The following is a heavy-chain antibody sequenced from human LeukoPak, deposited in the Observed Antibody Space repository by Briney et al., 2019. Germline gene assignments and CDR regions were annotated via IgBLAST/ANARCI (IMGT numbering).Heavy chain of an antibody. J-gene: IGHJ3*02. Sequence: PGGSLRLSCAASGFTFTTYWMTWVRQAPGKGLEWVANINQDGSEKYYVDSVKGRFTISRDNAKNSLYLQMNSLRAEDTAVYYCARGRDTFDIWGQGTMVTVS. CDR2: INQDGSEK. CDR3: ARGRDTFDI. CDR1: GFTFTTYW. V-gene: IGHV3-7*01.